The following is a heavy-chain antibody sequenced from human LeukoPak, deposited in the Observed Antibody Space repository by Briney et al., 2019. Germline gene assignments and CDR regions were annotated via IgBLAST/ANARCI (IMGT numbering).Heavy chain of an antibody. CDR1: GFTFSNYW. Sequence: GGSLRLSCSASGFTFSNYWMTWVRQTPGKGLEWVANIKEDGSEIYYVDSVKGRFTISRDNAKNSLYLQMNSLRAEDTAVYYCARVFYYYGTHYFDYWGQGTLVTVSS. V-gene: IGHV3-7*01. CDR2: IKEDGSEI. D-gene: IGHD3-10*01. J-gene: IGHJ4*02. CDR3: ARVFYYYGTHYFDY.